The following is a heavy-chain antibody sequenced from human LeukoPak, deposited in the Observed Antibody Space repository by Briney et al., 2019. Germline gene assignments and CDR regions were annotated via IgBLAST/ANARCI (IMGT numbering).Heavy chain of an antibody. CDR2: ISTDGSRI. CDR3: TRGLAISTSGWYDTFDY. V-gene: IGHV3-64*02. CDR1: GGSFSGYY. J-gene: IGHJ4*02. D-gene: IGHD6-19*01. Sequence: ETLSLTCAVYGGSFSGYYWSWVRQAPGKGLEYVSVISTDGSRIYYADSVKGRFTISRDNSKNTLYLQMGSLRAEDMAVYYCTRGLAISTSGWYDTFDYWGQGALVTVSS.